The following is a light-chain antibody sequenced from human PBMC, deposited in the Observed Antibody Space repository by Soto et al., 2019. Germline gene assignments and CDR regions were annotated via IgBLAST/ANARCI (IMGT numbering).Light chain of an antibody. V-gene: IGLV1-47*02. CDR2: SNT. J-gene: IGLJ3*02. CDR3: AAWDDSLSGRGV. Sequence: QTVLTQPPSASGTPGQRVTISCSGSSSNIGSNYVYWYHQLPGTAPKLLIYSNTQPPSGFPDRFSGSKSGTSASLSISGLRSEDEADYYCAAWDDSLSGRGVFGGGTKLTVL. CDR1: SSNIGSNY.